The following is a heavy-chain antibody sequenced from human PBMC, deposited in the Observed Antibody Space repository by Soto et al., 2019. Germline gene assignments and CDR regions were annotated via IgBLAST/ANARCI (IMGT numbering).Heavy chain of an antibody. J-gene: IGHJ5*02. CDR3: ARVAQEALGWFDP. D-gene: IGHD3-16*01. Sequence: QVQLQESGPGLVKPSQTLSLTCTVSGGSIDSGGYYWSWIRQHPGKGLEWIGYIYYSGSTYYIPSLKSRVTISLDTSKQQFSLRLSSVTAADTAMYYCARVAQEALGWFDPWGQGTLVTVSS. CDR1: GGSIDSGGYY. CDR2: IYYSGST. V-gene: IGHV4-31*03.